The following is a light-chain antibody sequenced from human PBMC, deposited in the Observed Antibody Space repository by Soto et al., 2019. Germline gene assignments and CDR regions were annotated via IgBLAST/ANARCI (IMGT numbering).Light chain of an antibody. CDR3: QPYSTYPLT. J-gene: IGKJ3*01. V-gene: IGKV1-8*01. Sequence: AIRMTQSPSSFSASTGDRVTITCRASQGISSYLAWYQQKPGKAPKLLIYAASTLQSGVTSRFSGSGSGTDFTLTVSCLQSEDFATYYCQPYSTYPLTFGTGTKVEIK. CDR1: QGISSY. CDR2: AAS.